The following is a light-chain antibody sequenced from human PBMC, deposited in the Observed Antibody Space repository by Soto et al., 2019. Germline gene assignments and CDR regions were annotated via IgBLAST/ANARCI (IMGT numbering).Light chain of an antibody. J-gene: IGKJ4*01. V-gene: IGKV3-11*01. CDR2: DAS. CDR3: QQRTVWPRT. Sequence: EIVLTQSPATLSLSPGERATLSCRASQSVSSYLVWYQQKPGQAPRVLIYDASTRATGIPARFSGSGSGTDFTLTISTLQPEDFAVYYCQQRTVWPRTFGGGTKVEIK. CDR1: QSVSSY.